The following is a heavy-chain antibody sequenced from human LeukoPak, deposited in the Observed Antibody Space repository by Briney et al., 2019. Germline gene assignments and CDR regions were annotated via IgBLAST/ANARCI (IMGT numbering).Heavy chain of an antibody. J-gene: IGHJ4*02. CDR3: AMGAAAVAEVY. V-gene: IGHV4-39*07. Sequence: SETLSLTCTVSGGSISSSSYYWGWIRQPPGKGLEWIGSIYYSGSTYYNPALKRRATISVDTPKNQFSLKLSSVTAADTAVYYCAMGAAAVAEVYWGQGTLVTVSS. D-gene: IGHD6-19*01. CDR1: GGSISSSSYY. CDR2: IYYSGST.